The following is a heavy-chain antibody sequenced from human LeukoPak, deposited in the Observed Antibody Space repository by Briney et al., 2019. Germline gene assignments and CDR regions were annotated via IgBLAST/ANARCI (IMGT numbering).Heavy chain of an antibody. D-gene: IGHD3-16*01. Sequence: SETLSLTCTVSGYSISSGYYWDWIRQPPGKGLEWIGTLSHSGSSYYNPSLKSRVTISVDTSKNQFSLNLSSVTAADTAVFYCARSEINDYNRYWGQGILVTVSS. CDR1: GYSISSGYY. V-gene: IGHV4-38-2*02. J-gene: IGHJ4*02. CDR3: ARSEINDYNRY. CDR2: LSHSGSS.